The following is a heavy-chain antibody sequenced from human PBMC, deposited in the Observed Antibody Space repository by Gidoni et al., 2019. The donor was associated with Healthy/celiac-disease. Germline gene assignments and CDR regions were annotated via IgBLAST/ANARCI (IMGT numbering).Heavy chain of an antibody. V-gene: IGHV4-34*01. CDR1: GGSFSGYY. D-gene: IGHD3-16*01. CDR2: INHSGST. Sequence: QVQLQQWGAGLLKPSETLSLTCAVYGGSFSGYYWSWIRQPPGKGLEWIGEINHSGSTNYNPSLKSRVTISVDTSKNQFSLKLSSVTAADTAVYYCARGGRGPRFWGSPPYYFDYWGQGTLVTVSS. CDR3: ARGGRGPRFWGSPPYYFDY. J-gene: IGHJ4*02.